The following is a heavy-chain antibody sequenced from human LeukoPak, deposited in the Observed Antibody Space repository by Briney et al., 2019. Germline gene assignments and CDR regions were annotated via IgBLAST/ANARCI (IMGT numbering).Heavy chain of an antibody. CDR1: GDSVSSNSAA. D-gene: IGHD6-13*01. Sequence: SQTLSLTCAISGDSVSSNSAARNWIRQSPSRGLEWLGRTYYRSKWYNDYAVSVKSRITVNPETSKNQFSLQLNSVTPEDTAVYYCAREGEQQLAYDAFDIWGQGTMVTVSS. J-gene: IGHJ3*02. CDR2: TYYRSKWYN. CDR3: AREGEQQLAYDAFDI. V-gene: IGHV6-1*01.